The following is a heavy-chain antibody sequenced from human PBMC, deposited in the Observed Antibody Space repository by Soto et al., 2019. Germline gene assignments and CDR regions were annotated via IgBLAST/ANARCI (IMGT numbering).Heavy chain of an antibody. Sequence: QVQLVQSGAEVKKPGSSVKVSCKASGGTFSSYTISWVRQAPGQGLEWMGRIIPILGIANYAQKFQGRVTITADKSTSTAYMELSSLRSEDTAVYYCARGRVAGTSNWFDPWGQGTLVTVSS. CDR1: GGTFSSYT. CDR3: ARGRVAGTSNWFDP. V-gene: IGHV1-69*02. J-gene: IGHJ5*02. CDR2: IIPILGIA. D-gene: IGHD6-19*01.